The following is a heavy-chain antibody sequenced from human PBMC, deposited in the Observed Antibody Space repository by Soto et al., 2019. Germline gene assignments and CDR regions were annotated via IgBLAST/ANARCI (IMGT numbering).Heavy chain of an antibody. CDR3: ARAKYCSGGSCYLRDDAFDI. CDR2: INHSGST. Sequence: LSLTCAVYGGSFSGYYWSWIRQPPGKGLEWIGEINHSGSTNYNPSLKSRVTISVDTSKNQFSLKLSSVTAADTAVYYCARAKYCSGGSCYLRDDAFDIWGQGTMVTVSS. J-gene: IGHJ3*02. V-gene: IGHV4-34*01. D-gene: IGHD2-15*01. CDR1: GGSFSGYY.